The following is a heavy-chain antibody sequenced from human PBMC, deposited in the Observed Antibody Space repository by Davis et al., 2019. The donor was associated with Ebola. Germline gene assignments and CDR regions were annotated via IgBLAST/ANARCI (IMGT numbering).Heavy chain of an antibody. Sequence: GGSLRLSCAASGFTFSTYSMSWVRQAPGKALEWVSSISSDSDYIYYADSAKGRFTISRDNAKNSLFLQMNSLRAEDTAVYYCARDLVVVVAANQGWYYGMDVWGKGTTVTVSS. D-gene: IGHD2-15*01. CDR1: GFTFSTYS. CDR3: ARDLVVVVAANQGWYYGMDV. CDR2: ISSDSDYI. J-gene: IGHJ6*04. V-gene: IGHV3-21*01.